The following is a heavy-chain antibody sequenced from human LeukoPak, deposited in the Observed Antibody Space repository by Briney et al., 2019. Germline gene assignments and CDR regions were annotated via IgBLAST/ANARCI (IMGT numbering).Heavy chain of an antibody. D-gene: IGHD3-22*01. CDR3: AKPSYYDSSAYAFDI. CDR1: RFTFSTYA. CDR2: ISDSGSSR. Sequence: GGSLRLSCAASRFTFSTYAMSWVRQAPGKGLGWVSSISDSGSSRYYADSVKGRFTISRDNSKNTLYLQMNSLRAEDTAIYYCAKPSYYDSSAYAFDIWGQGTMVTVSS. J-gene: IGHJ3*02. V-gene: IGHV3-23*01.